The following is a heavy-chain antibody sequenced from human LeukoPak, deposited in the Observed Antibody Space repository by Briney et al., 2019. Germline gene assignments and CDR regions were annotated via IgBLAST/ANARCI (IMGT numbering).Heavy chain of an antibody. J-gene: IGHJ3*02. CDR2: IYYSGST. CDR1: GGSISSSSYY. V-gene: IGHV4-39*07. D-gene: IGHD3-22*01. Sequence: SETLSLTCTVSGGSISSSSYYWGWIRQPPGKGLEWIGSIYYSGSTNYNPSLKSRVTISVDTSKNQFSLKLSSVTAADTAVYYCARGDDSSGYYYEGAFDIWGQGTMVTVSS. CDR3: ARGDDSSGYYYEGAFDI.